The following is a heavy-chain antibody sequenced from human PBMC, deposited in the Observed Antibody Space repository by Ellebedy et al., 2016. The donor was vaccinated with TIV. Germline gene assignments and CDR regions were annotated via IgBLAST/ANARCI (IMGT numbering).Heavy chain of an antibody. CDR2: LSASGSSP. Sequence: PSETLSLTCAVSGGSISSSDWWSWVRQAPGKGLEWVSSLSASGSSPYYADSVKGRFTISRDNSRNTVYLQMNSLRAEDTAVYYCARDLAYTYADWGQGTLVSVSS. V-gene: IGHV3-23*01. CDR3: ARDLAYTYAD. D-gene: IGHD5-18*01. J-gene: IGHJ4*02. CDR1: GGSISSSD.